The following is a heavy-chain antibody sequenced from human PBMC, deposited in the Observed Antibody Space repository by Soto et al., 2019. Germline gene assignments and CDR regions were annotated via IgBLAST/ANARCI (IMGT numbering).Heavy chain of an antibody. CDR3: ARGLDNNVEFHS. V-gene: IGHV4-59*01. Sequence: SETLSLTCTVSGGSISSNYWGWIRQPPGKRLEWIGYIYNSGRTNYNPSLKSRVTISVDTSKNLFSLNLSSVTAADTAVYYCARGLDNNVEFHSWGQGTLVTVSS. J-gene: IGHJ5*02. CDR2: IYNSGRT. D-gene: IGHD2-21*01. CDR1: GGSISSNY.